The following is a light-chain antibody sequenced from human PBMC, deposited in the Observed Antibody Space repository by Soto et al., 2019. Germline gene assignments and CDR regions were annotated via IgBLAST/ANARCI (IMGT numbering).Light chain of an antibody. CDR1: QSISSY. V-gene: IGKV1-39*01. CDR3: QQSYSIPYT. J-gene: IGKJ2*01. CDR2: AAS. Sequence: DIQMTQSPSSLSASVGDRVTVTCRASQSISSYLNWYQQKPGKAPKLLIYAASNLQSGVPSRFGGSASGTDFTLTISSLQPEDFATYYCQQSYSIPYTFGQVTKLEIK.